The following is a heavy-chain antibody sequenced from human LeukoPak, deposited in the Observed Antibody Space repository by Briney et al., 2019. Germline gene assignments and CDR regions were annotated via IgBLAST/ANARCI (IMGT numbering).Heavy chain of an antibody. CDR1: ADTFSNYP. CDR3: AREAGTTFRTATFDS. V-gene: IGHV1-69*06. CDR2: IIPIFNTT. Sequence: SVKVSCKASADTFSNYPMSWVRQAPGRGLEWMGGIIPIFNTTNYAQKFQGRVTITADKSTNSAYMELSSLRSEDTAVYYCAREAGTTFRTATFDSWGQGTRVTVSS. J-gene: IGHJ4*02. D-gene: IGHD1-1*01.